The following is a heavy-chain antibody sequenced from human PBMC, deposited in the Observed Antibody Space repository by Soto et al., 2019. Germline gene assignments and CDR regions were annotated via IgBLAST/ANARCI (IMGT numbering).Heavy chain of an antibody. CDR2: ISGSGGST. J-gene: IGHJ4*02. D-gene: IGHD2-15*01. Sequence: EVQLLESGGGLVQPGGSLRLSCAASGFTFSSYAMSWVRQAPGKGLEWVSAISGSGGSTYYADSVKGRFTISRDNSKNTLYLQMNSLRAEDTAVYYCAKRYCSGGSCCRYFEYWGQGTLVTVSS. CDR3: AKRYCSGGSCCRYFEY. CDR1: GFTFSSYA. V-gene: IGHV3-23*01.